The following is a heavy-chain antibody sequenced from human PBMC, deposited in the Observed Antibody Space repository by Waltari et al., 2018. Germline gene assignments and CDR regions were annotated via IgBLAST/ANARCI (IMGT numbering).Heavy chain of an antibody. D-gene: IGHD2-2*01. V-gene: IGHV4-34*01. CDR1: GGSLSNYY. CDR3: ARPMWCSSTTCSGPMDV. CDR2: IDQIGRT. J-gene: IGHJ6*02. Sequence: QVQLQQWGAGLLKPSETLSLTCAVYGGSLSNYYWSWIRQPPGKGLEWIGEIDQIGRTKYNPSLKSRVIISLDTSKNQFSLRLRSVTAADTAIYFCARPMWCSSTTCSGPMDVWGQGTTATVSS.